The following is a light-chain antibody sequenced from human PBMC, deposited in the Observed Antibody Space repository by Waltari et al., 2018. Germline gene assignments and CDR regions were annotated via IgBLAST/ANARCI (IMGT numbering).Light chain of an antibody. CDR3: QQYYSLSF. CDR1: QDISTG. Sequence: IQMTQSPSSLSASVGDRVVITCRARQDISTGVAWYQQKPGKAPKLLISGASGLESGVPSRFSGSGSGTDFTLTISSLQPEDFASYFCQQYYSLSFFGPGTKVDVE. CDR2: GAS. J-gene: IGKJ3*01. V-gene: IGKV1-NL1*01.